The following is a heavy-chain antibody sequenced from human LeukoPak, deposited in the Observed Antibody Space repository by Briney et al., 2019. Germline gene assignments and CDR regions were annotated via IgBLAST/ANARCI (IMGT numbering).Heavy chain of an antibody. CDR2: ISSSGSTI. CDR1: GFTFSSYE. V-gene: IGHV3-48*03. CDR3: AREFPYLDY. J-gene: IGHJ4*02. Sequence: GGSLRLSCAASGFTFSSYEMNWVRQAPGKGLEWVSYISSSGSTIYYADSVKGRFTISRDNAKNTLYLQMNSLRAEDTAVYYCAREFPYLDYWGQGTLVTVSS.